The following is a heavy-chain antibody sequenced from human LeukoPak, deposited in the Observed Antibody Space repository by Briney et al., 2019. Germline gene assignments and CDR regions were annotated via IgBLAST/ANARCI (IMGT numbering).Heavy chain of an antibody. V-gene: IGHV3-11*01. CDR3: AREGRGYYGDFDF. CDR1: GFSFGDYD. CDR2: IRNDGSTI. D-gene: IGHD3-22*01. J-gene: IGHJ4*02. Sequence: GGSLRLSCSASGFSFGDYDMNWIRQAPGKGLEWVAYIRNDGSTIYDADSVRGRFTISRDNAEKSLYLRMNSLRAEDTAVYYCAREGRGYYGDFDFWGQGTLVTVSS.